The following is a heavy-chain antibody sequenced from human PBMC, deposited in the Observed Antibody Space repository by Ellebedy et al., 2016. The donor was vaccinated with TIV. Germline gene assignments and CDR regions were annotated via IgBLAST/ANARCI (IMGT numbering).Heavy chain of an antibody. CDR2: LFHTGRT. V-gene: IGHV4-4*02. D-gene: IGHD3-9*01. Sequence: SETLSLXXAVSGASISSNNWWSWVRQPPGNGLEWIGDLFHTGRTNYNPSPKSRVTISVEKSKNQFSLVLRSVTAADTAIYYCARILTAYYNQYYDGMGVWGQGTTVTVSS. CDR1: GASISSNNW. J-gene: IGHJ6*02. CDR3: ARILTAYYNQYYDGMGV.